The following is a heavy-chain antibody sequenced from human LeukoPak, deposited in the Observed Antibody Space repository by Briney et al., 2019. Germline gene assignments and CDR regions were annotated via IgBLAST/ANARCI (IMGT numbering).Heavy chain of an antibody. J-gene: IGHJ4*02. V-gene: IGHV4-39*07. Sequence: SETLSLTCTVSGGSISSSSYYWGWIRQPPGKGLEWTGSIYYSGSTYYNPSLKSRVTISVDTSKNQFSLKLSSVTAADTAVYYCASEGSSPGIAFGGYWGQGTLVTVSS. D-gene: IGHD1-26*01. CDR2: IYYSGST. CDR3: ASEGSSPGIAFGGY. CDR1: GGSISSSSYY.